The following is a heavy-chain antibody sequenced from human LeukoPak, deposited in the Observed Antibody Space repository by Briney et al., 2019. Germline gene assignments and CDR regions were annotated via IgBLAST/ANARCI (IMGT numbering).Heavy chain of an antibody. Sequence: SGGSLRLSCAASGFTFSSYAMSWVRQVPGKGLEWVSVISGSGDNTYYADSVKGRFTISRDNSKNTLYLQMNSLRAEDTAVYYCARVLNVYDFWSGYYSYGMDVWGQGTTVTVSS. V-gene: IGHV3-23*01. CDR1: GFTFSSYA. CDR2: ISGSGDNT. D-gene: IGHD3-3*01. J-gene: IGHJ6*02. CDR3: ARVLNVYDFWSGYYSYGMDV.